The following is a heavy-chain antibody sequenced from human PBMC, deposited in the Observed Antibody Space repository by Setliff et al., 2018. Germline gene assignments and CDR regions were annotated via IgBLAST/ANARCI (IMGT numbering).Heavy chain of an antibody. D-gene: IGHD3-3*01. V-gene: IGHV4-4*02. CDR3: AREGLTIFGVVIRRNYFDY. J-gene: IGHJ4*02. CDR2: SYHRGST. CDR1: GGSISSSNW. Sequence: PSETLSLTCAVSGGSISSSNWWSWVRQPPGKGQEWIGESYHRGSTNYNPSLKSRVTIAVDKSKNQFSLKLSSVTAADTAVYYCAREGLTIFGVVIRRNYFDYWGQGTLVTVSS.